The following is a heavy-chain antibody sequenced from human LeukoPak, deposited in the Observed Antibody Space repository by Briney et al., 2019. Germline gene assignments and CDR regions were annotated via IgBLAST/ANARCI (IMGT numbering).Heavy chain of an antibody. V-gene: IGHV4-61*10. D-gene: IGHD2-21*02. CDR3: ARDLGGGDCY. CDR1: GGSISSGSYY. CDR2: IYYSGST. Sequence: SETLSLTCTVSGGSISSGSYYWSWIRQPAGKGLEWIGYIYYSGSTNYNPSLKSRVTISVDTSKNQFSLKLSSVTAADTAVYYCARDLGGGDCYWGQGTLVTVSS. J-gene: IGHJ4*02.